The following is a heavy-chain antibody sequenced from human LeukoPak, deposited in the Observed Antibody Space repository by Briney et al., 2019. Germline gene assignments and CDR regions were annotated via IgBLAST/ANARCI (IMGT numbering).Heavy chain of an antibody. V-gene: IGHV4-39*01. Sequence: SETLSLTCTVSGDSINSGSYYWVWIRQPPGKGLEWIGSIYYSGSTYYSPSLKSRVTISVDTSKVQFSLRLSSVTAADTAVYYCARGGPRVGGFDYWGQGTLVTVSS. CDR1: GDSINSGSYY. J-gene: IGHJ4*02. CDR2: IYYSGST. CDR3: ARGGPRVGGFDY. D-gene: IGHD3-16*01.